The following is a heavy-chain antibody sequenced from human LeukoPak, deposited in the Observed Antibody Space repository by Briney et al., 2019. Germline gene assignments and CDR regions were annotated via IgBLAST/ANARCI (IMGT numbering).Heavy chain of an antibody. CDR2: ISSSSSYI. CDR1: GFTFSSYS. D-gene: IGHD6-13*01. V-gene: IGHV3-21*01. CDR3: ASGQQLVPYYFDY. Sequence: GGSLRPSCAASGFTFSSYSMNWVRQAPGKGLEWVSSISSSSSYIYYADSVKGRFTISRDNAKNSLYLQMNSLRAEDTAVYYCASGQQLVPYYFDYWGQGTLVTVSS. J-gene: IGHJ4*02.